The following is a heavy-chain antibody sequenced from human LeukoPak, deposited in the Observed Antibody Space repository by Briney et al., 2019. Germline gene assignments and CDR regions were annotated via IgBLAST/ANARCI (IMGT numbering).Heavy chain of an antibody. CDR2: ISGAGSII. V-gene: IGHV3-11*01. Sequence: GGSLRLSCAASGFSFGDYYMSWIRQAPGKGLELVSYISGAGSIIYNIDSVKGRFTISRDNAKKSLYLQMNSLRVEDAAIYYCVRPALAVDDYGDSGAFDYFDYWGQGILVTVSS. CDR1: GFSFGDYY. CDR3: VRPALAVDDYGDSGAFDYFDY. D-gene: IGHD4-17*01. J-gene: IGHJ4*02.